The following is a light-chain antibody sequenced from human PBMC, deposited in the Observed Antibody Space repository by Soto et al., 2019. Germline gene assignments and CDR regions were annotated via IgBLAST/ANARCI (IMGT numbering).Light chain of an antibody. CDR3: LQDYNDPWT. CDR2: AAS. J-gene: IGKJ1*01. V-gene: IGKV1-6*01. CDR1: QGIRND. Sequence: AIQMTQSPSSLSASVGDRVTITCRASQGIRNDLGWYQQKPGKAPRLLIYAASSLQSGVPSRFSGSGSGTDFTLTISSLQPEDYATYYCLQDYNDPWTFGQGTKVEIK.